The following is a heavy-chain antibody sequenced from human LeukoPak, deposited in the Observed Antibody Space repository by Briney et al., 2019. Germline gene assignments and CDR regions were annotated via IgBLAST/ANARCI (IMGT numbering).Heavy chain of an antibody. CDR2: IRSKANSYAT. J-gene: IGHJ4*02. Sequence: GGSLRLSCAASGFTFSGSAMHWVRQASGKGLEWVGRIRSKANSYATAYAASVKGRFTISRDDSKNTAYLQMNSLKTEDTAVYYCTRRTREYSYGPPYFDYWGQGTLVTVSS. CDR3: TRRTREYSYGPPYFDY. CDR1: GFTFSGSA. D-gene: IGHD5-18*01. V-gene: IGHV3-73*01.